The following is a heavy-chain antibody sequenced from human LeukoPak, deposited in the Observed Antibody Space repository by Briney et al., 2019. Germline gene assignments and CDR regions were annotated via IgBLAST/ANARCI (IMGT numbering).Heavy chain of an antibody. CDR1: GFTFSDYY. J-gene: IGHJ5*02. CDR3: ASLTGYYNQKWFDP. Sequence: PGGSLRLSCAASGFTFSDYYMSWIRQAPGKGLEWVANIKQDGSEKYYVDSVKGRFIISRDNAKNSLYLQMNSLRAEDTAVYYCASLTGYYNQKWFDPWGQGTLVTVSS. V-gene: IGHV3-7*01. CDR2: IKQDGSEK. D-gene: IGHD3-9*01.